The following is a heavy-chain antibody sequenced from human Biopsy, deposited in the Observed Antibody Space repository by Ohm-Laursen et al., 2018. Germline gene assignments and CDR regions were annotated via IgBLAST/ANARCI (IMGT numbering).Heavy chain of an antibody. J-gene: IGHJ6*02. CDR2: INKDGSTL. V-gene: IGHV3-74*03. CDR3: AKDLHNYGMDV. Sequence: SLRLSCAASRFTFSTYGMHWVRQAPGKGLVWVATINKDGSTLQYVDSVRGRFTISRDNAKNTLHLQMNSLRADDTAIYYCAKDLHNYGMDVWGQGTTVTVSS. CDR1: RFTFSTYG.